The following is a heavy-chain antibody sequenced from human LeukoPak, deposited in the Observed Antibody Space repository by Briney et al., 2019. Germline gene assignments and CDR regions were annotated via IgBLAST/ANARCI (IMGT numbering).Heavy chain of an antibody. V-gene: IGHV4-38-2*02. J-gene: IGHJ6*03. CDR3: ARGVRLDITYYYYMDV. CDR2: IYHSGST. CDR1: GYSISSGYY. Sequence: SETLSLTCTVSGYSISSGYYWGWIRQPPGKGLEWIGSIYHSGSTYYNPSLKSRVTISVDTSKNQFSLKLSSVTAADTAVYYCARGVRLDITYYYYMDVWGKGTTVTVSS. D-gene: IGHD2-15*01.